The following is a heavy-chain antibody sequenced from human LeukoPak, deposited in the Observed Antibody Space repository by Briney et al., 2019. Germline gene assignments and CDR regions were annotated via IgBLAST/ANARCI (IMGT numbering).Heavy chain of an antibody. D-gene: IGHD1-7*01. CDR2: LSGSGGST. CDR1: GFAFCCYA. J-gene: IGHJ4*02. CDR3: AKGSWNYAELDY. V-gene: IGHV3-23*01. Sequence: GGSLRLSCAASGFAFCCYAMRWVRPAPGEGLGWVSGLSGSGGSTYYADSVKGRFTISRDNSKNTLYLQMNSLRAEDTAVYYCAKGSWNYAELDYWGQGTLVTVSS.